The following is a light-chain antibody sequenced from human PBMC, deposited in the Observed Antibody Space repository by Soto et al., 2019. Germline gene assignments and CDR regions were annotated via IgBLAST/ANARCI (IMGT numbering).Light chain of an antibody. Sequence: EIVLTQSPGTLSLSPGERATLSCGASQSISSNSLAWYQQKPGQAPRLLIYGASTRATGIPDRFSGSGSGTDFTLTISRLEPEDFAVYYCQQFSSYPLAFGEGTKVDIK. CDR1: QSISSNS. J-gene: IGKJ1*01. CDR3: QQFSSYPLA. V-gene: IGKV3-20*01. CDR2: GAS.